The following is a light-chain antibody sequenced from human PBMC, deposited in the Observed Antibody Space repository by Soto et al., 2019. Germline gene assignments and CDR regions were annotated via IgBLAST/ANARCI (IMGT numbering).Light chain of an antibody. J-gene: IGLJ1*01. CDR2: DVT. CDR3: NSYTSARTYV. CDR1: GSDIGSYNY. Sequence: QSVLTQPASVSGSPGQSITTSCTGTGSDIGSYNYVSWYQHHPGKVPKFIIYDVTNRPSGVSDRFSGSKSGNTASLTISGLQAEDEADYYCNSYTSARTYVFGTGTKVNVL. V-gene: IGLV2-14*03.